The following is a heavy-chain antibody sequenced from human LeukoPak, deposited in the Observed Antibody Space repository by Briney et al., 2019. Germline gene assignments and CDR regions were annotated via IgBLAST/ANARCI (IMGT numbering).Heavy chain of an antibody. D-gene: IGHD3-3*01. CDR1: GYSFTTYW. Sequence: GESLTISCQGSGYSFTTYWIGWVRQMPGKGLEWMGIIYPGDADTRYSPSFQGQVTISADKSISTAYLQWSSLKASDTAMYYCARLLTNYDDHGDYWGQGTLVTVSS. J-gene: IGHJ4*02. CDR2: IYPGDADT. V-gene: IGHV5-51*01. CDR3: ARLLTNYDDHGDY.